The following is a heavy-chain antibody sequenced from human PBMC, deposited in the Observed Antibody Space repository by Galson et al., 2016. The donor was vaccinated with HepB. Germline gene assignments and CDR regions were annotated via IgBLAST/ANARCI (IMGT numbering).Heavy chain of an antibody. CDR2: INPSGGST. CDR3: ARGIVVLGAYDI. CDR1: GYTFTRYY. V-gene: IGHV1-46*01. J-gene: IGHJ3*02. Sequence: SVKVSCKASGYTFTRYYIHWVRQAPGQGLEWMGVINPSGGSTKDAQKFQGRVTMTRDTSTSTVYMELSSLRPDDTAVYFCARGIVVLGAYDIWGQGTMVLVSS. D-gene: IGHD3-22*01.